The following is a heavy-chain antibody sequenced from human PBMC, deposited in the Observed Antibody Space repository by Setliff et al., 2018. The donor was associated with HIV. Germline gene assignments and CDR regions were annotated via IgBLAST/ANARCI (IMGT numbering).Heavy chain of an antibody. CDR3: ARGGSYSPGDY. CDR1: GFTFSAHW. D-gene: IGHD1-26*01. V-gene: IGHV3-74*01. Sequence: GGSLRLSCAASGFTFSAHWMQWVRQAPGKGLVWVSRIKSDGSSTDYADSVRGRFTISRDNAKNTLYLEMNSLRAEDTAVYYCARGGSYSPGDYWGQGTLVTVSS. CDR2: IKSDGSST. J-gene: IGHJ4*02.